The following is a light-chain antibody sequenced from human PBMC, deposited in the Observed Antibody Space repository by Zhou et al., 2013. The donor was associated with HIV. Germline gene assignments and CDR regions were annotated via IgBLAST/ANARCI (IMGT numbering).Light chain of an antibody. CDR1: QRISTNY. CDR3: QQYGSSSFT. CDR2: GAS. Sequence: EIVLTQSPGTLSLSPGERATLSCRASQRISTNYLAWYQQKPGQAPRLLIYGASSRAIGIPDRFSGSGSGTDFTLTISRLEPEDSAMYYCQQYGSSSFTFGPGTKWISN. J-gene: IGKJ3*01. V-gene: IGKV3-20*01.